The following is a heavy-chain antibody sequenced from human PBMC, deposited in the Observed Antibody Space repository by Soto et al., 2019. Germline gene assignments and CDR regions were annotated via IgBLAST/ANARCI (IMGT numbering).Heavy chain of an antibody. Sequence: SETLSLTCAVSGGSISSGGYSWSWIRQPPGKGLEWIGYIYHSGSTKYNPSLRSRVTVSVDTSKHQFSLKLTSVTAADTAVYYCARDKITGLFDYWGQGTLVTVSS. D-gene: IGHD2-8*02. J-gene: IGHJ4*02. V-gene: IGHV4-30-2*01. CDR1: GGSISSGGYS. CDR2: IYHSGST. CDR3: ARDKITGLFDY.